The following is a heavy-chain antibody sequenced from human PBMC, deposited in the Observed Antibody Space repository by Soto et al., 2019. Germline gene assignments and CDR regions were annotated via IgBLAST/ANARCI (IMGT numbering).Heavy chain of an antibody. CDR1: IFTFVVYA. D-gene: IGHD6-19*01. J-gene: IGHJ6*01. Sequence: GGSLRLCSAASIFTFVVYAISVVRQATWKGLEWVSAISGSGGSTYYADSVKGRFTISRDNSKNTLYLQMISLRAEDTEVYYCAKDPRIAVAGIYYHYGMDVWGQGTTVTVSS. CDR3: AKDPRIAVAGIYYHYGMDV. CDR2: ISGSGGST. V-gene: IGHV3-23*01.